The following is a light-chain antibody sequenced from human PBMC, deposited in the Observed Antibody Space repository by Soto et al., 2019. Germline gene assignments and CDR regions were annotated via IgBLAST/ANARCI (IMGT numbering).Light chain of an antibody. Sequence: QSALTQPRSVSGSPGQSVTISCTGTSSDVGTYNYVSWYQQHPGKAPKLMIYDVSQRPSGVPVRFSGSKSGNTASLTISGLQAEDESDYYCCSYGGSYTSVFGGGTKLTVL. CDR3: CSYGGSYTSV. CDR2: DVS. J-gene: IGLJ2*01. CDR1: SSDVGTYNY. V-gene: IGLV2-11*01.